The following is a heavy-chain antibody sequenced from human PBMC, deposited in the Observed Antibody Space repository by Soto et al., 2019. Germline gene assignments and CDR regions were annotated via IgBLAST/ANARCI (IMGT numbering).Heavy chain of an antibody. CDR3: AGPLFGRGNWFDP. D-gene: IGHD3-10*01. Sequence: LETLSLTCTVSGGSISSYYWSWIRQPPGKGLEWIGYIYYSGSTNYNPSLKSRVTISVDTSKNQFSLKLSSVTAADTAVYYCAGPLFGRGNWFDPWGQGTLVTVSS. CDR1: GGSISSYY. V-gene: IGHV4-59*01. CDR2: IYYSGST. J-gene: IGHJ5*02.